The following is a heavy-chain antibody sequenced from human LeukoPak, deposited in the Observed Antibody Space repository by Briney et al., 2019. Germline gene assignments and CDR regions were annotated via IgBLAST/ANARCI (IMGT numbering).Heavy chain of an antibody. J-gene: IGHJ6*03. D-gene: IGHD2-2*01. Sequence: SETLSLTCTVSGGSISSYYWSWIRQPAGKGLEWIGRIYTSGSTNYNPSLKSRVTMSVDTSKNQFSLKLSSVTAADTAVYYCARDLPHCSSTSCYGEYYYYMDVWGKGTTVTVSS. V-gene: IGHV4-4*07. CDR3: ARDLPHCSSTSCYGEYYYYMDV. CDR2: IYTSGST. CDR1: GGSISSYY.